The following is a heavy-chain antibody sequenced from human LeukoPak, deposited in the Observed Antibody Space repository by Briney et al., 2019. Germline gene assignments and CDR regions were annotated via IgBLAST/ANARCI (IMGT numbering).Heavy chain of an antibody. J-gene: IGHJ4*02. CDR3: ARKKD. CDR1: GFTFSSYG. CDR2: ISYDGSNK. V-gene: IGHV3-30*03. Sequence: PGGSLRLSCAASGFTFSSYGMHWVRQAPGKGLEWVAVISYDGSNKYYADSLKGRFTISRDNSKNTLHLQKNSLRAEDTAVYYCARKKDWGQGTLVTVSS.